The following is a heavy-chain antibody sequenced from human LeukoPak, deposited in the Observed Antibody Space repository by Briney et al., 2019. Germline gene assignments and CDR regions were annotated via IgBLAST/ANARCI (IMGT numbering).Heavy chain of an antibody. CDR2: ISAYNGNT. J-gene: IGHJ4*02. V-gene: IGHV1-18*01. CDR1: GYTFTSYG. Sequence: ASVKVSCKASGYTFTSYGISWVRQAPGQGLEWMGWISAYNGNTNYAQKFQGRVTMTTDTSTSTAYMELRRLRSDDTAVYYCARDRVAGYYDSSGRYFDYWGQGTLVTVPS. D-gene: IGHD3-22*01. CDR3: ARDRVAGYYDSSGRYFDY.